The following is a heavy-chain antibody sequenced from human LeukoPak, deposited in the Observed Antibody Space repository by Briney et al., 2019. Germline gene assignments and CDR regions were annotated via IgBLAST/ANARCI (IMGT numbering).Heavy chain of an antibody. CDR1: GFTFSSYW. Sequence: GSLSLSCAASGFTFSSYWLSWVRRAPGKGLEGVANIKQDGSEKYYVDSVKGRFTISRDNAKNSLYLQMNSLRAEDTAVYYCAKQQLGHFDYWGQGTLVSVSS. CDR3: AKQQLGHFDY. D-gene: IGHD6-13*01. V-gene: IGHV3-7*01. CDR2: IKQDGSEK. J-gene: IGHJ4*02.